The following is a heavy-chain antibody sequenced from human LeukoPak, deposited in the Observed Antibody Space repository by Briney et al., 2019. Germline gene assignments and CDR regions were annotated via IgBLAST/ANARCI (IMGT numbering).Heavy chain of an antibody. J-gene: IGHJ4*02. V-gene: IGHV3-23*01. Sequence: GGSLRLSCAASGFNFKLSAMSWGRQAPGKGLEWVALISGSGSRGSGIIGGNKYYADSVKGRFTISRDDSQNTVCLQMNSVRAEDTAIYFCARAPVVVGPGVFFESWGQGTLVTVSA. D-gene: IGHD2-21*01. CDR2: ISGSGSRGSGIIGGNK. CDR1: GFNFKLSA. CDR3: ARAPVVVGPGVFFES.